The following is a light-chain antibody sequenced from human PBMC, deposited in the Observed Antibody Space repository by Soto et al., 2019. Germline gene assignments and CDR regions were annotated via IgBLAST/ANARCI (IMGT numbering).Light chain of an antibody. V-gene: IGKV3D-7*01. CDR1: QSVSSSY. CDR2: GAS. J-gene: IGKJ5*01. CDR3: QQDYNLPFT. Sequence: EIVLKQSPGTLFLYTGERATLSCRASQSVSSSYLAGYQQKPGQAPRLLIYGASSRATGIPARFSGSGSGTDFTLTISSLQPEDFAVYYCQQDYNLPFTFGQGTLLEIK.